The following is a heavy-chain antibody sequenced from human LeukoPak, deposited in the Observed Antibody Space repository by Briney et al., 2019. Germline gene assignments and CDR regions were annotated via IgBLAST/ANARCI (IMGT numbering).Heavy chain of an antibody. V-gene: IGHV4-34*01. CDR2: IDQSGTT. J-gene: IGHJ5*02. CDR3: ARVPHYYFGYGYFHP. Sequence: SETLSLTCVVYGGSFSGYYWSWIRQPPGKGLEWIGEIDQSGTTNYNPSLKSRVTISVDTSKKQFSLTPTSMTAADTAVYYCARVPHYYFGYGYFHPWGQGTLVTVSS. D-gene: IGHD2/OR15-2a*01. CDR1: GGSFSGYY.